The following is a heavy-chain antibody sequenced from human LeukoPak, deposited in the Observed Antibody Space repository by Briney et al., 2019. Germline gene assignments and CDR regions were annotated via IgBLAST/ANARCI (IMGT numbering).Heavy chain of an antibody. D-gene: IGHD5-24*01. V-gene: IGHV4-31*03. CDR3: ARDRRDGYNLTPGDY. J-gene: IGHJ4*02. CDR2: IYYSGST. Sequence: SETLSLTCTVSGGSISSSSDYWGWIRQPPGKGLEWIGYIYYSGSTYYNPSLKSRVTISVDTSKNQFSLKLSSVTAADTAVYYCARDRRDGYNLTPGDYWGQGTLVTVSS. CDR1: GGSISSSSDY.